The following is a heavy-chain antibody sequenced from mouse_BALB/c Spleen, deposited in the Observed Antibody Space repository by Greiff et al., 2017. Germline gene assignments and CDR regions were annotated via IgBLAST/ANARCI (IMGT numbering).Heavy chain of an antibody. CDR2: IRTGGGT. Sequence: VMLVESGPGLVAPSQSLSITCTVSGFSLTSYDISWIRQPPGKGLEWLGVIRTGGGTNYNSAFMSRLSISKDNSKSQVFLKMNSLQTDDTAIYYCVREGSSSYVHYAMDYWGQGTSVTVSS. CDR1: GFSLTSYD. J-gene: IGHJ4*01. D-gene: IGHD1-1*01. CDR3: VREGSSSYVHYAMDY. V-gene: IGHV2-9-2*01.